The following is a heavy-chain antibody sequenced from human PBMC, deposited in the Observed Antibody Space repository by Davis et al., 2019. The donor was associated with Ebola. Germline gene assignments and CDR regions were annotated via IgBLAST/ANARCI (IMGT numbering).Heavy chain of an antibody. D-gene: IGHD6-13*01. CDR3: ARAPIAGAGTRWGTRWFDP. CDR1: GASGTDYY. CDR2: INHRGRA. J-gene: IGHJ5*02. Sequence: PSETLSLTCEVYGASGTDYYWAWIRQPPGRGLEWIGEINHRGRAYYNPSLKSRVTMSVSTSKNHFSLRLTSVAAADTAVYYCARAPIAGAGTRWGTRWFDPWGQGTLVSVSS. V-gene: IGHV4-34*01.